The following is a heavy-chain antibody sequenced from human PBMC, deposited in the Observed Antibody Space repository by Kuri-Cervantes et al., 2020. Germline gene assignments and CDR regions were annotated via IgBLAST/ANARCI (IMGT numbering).Heavy chain of an antibody. CDR2: ISSSSSTI. CDR3: ARGHHSGSHYSSYDY. J-gene: IGHJ4*02. Sequence: GESLKISCAASGFTFSSYSMNWVRQAPGKGLEWVSYISSSSSTIYYADSVKGRFTISRDNAKNSLYLQMNSLRAEDTAVYYCARGHHSGSHYSSYDYWGQGTLVTVSS. D-gene: IGHD1-26*01. CDR1: GFTFSSYS. V-gene: IGHV3-48*04.